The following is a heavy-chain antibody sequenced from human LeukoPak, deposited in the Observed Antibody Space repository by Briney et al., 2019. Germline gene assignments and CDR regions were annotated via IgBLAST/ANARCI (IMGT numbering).Heavy chain of an antibody. Sequence: SGGSLRLSCAASGFTFSSYGMHWVRQAPGKGLEWVAVISYDGSNKYYADSVKGRFTISRDNSKNTLYLQMNSLRAEDTAVYYCAKDERDCSGGSCYSDAWIWYYYYYMDVWGKGTTVTVSS. CDR2: ISYDGSNK. CDR1: GFTFSSYG. V-gene: IGHV3-30*18. D-gene: IGHD2-15*01. J-gene: IGHJ6*03. CDR3: AKDERDCSGGSCYSDAWIWYYYYYMDV.